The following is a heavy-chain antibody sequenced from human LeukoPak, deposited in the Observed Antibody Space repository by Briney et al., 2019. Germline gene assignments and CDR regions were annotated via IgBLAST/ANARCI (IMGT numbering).Heavy chain of an antibody. J-gene: IGHJ4*02. CDR2: LSGSGGGT. CDR1: GITLSDYG. D-gene: IGHD3-10*01. V-gene: IGHV3-23*01. CDR3: AKRGVVIRVFLVGFHKEAYYFDS. Sequence: GSLRLSRAVSGITLSDYGMSWVRQAPGKGLEWDAGLSGSGGGTNYADSVQGRFTISRDNPKNTLYLQMNSLRAEDTAVYFCAKRGVVIRVFLVGFHKEAYYFDSWGQGALVTVSS.